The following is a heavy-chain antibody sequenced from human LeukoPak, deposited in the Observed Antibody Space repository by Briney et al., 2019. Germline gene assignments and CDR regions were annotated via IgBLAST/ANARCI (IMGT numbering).Heavy chain of an antibody. CDR1: GYTLTELS. J-gene: IGHJ4*02. Sequence: ASVKVSCKVSGYTLTELSMHWVRQAPGQGLEWMGIINPSGGSTSYAQKFQGRVTMTRDMSTSTVYMELSSLRSEDTAVYYCARDRRSGSYVNFDYWGQGTLVTVSS. CDR3: ARDRRSGSYVNFDY. V-gene: IGHV1-46*01. D-gene: IGHD1-26*01. CDR2: INPSGGST.